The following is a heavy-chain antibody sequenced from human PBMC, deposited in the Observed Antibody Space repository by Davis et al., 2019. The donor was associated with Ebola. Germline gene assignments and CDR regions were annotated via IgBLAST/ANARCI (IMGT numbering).Heavy chain of an antibody. D-gene: IGHD2-8*01. J-gene: IGHJ3*02. CDR2: ISWNSGSI. V-gene: IGHV3-9*01. CDR1: GFTFDDYA. CDR3: AKVMVYAITDAFDI. Sequence: PGGSLRLSCAASGFTFDDYAMHWVRQAPGKGLEWVSGISWNSGSIGYADSVKGRFTISRDNAKNSLYLQMNSLRAEDTALYYCAKVMVYAITDAFDIWGQGTMVTVSS.